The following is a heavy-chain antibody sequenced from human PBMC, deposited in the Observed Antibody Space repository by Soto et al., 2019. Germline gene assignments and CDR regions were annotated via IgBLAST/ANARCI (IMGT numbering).Heavy chain of an antibody. J-gene: IGHJ4*02. CDR1: GFTFSSYG. CDR3: AKGLLYFDWLLLFPFDY. Sequence: PGGSLRLSCAATGFTFSSYGMHWVRQAPGKGLEWVAVISYDGSNKYYADSVKGRFTISRDNSKNTLYLQMNSLRAEDTAVYYCAKGLLYFDWLLLFPFDYWGQGTLVTVSS. CDR2: ISYDGSNK. D-gene: IGHD3-9*01. V-gene: IGHV3-30*18.